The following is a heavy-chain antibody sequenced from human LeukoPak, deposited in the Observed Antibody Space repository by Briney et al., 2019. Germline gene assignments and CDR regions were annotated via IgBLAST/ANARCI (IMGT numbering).Heavy chain of an antibody. CDR2: ISSDGSQS. CDR3: AKAIAGITGIFDN. J-gene: IGHJ4*02. Sequence: GGSLRLSCAASGLTFSSYGIHWVRQAPGKGLEWLAIISSDGSQSYFADSVRGRFTISRDNSKNMSYLHINNLRAEDTAVFYCAKAIAGITGIFDNWGQGTLVTVSS. CDR1: GLTFSSYG. D-gene: IGHD1-20*01. V-gene: IGHV3-30*18.